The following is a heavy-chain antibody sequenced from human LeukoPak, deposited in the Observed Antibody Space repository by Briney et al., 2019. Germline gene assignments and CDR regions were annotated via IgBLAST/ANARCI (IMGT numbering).Heavy chain of an antibody. CDR2: INANSGDT. Sequence: ASVKVSCKASGYTFTAHYVHWVRQAPGQGLEWMGWINANSGDTKYADRFQGRVTMTRDTSISTAYMELSRLTFDDTAVYYCGRGSYWFDPWGQRTLVTLSS. CDR3: GRGSYWFDP. D-gene: IGHD3-16*01. CDR1: GYTFTAHY. V-gene: IGHV1-2*02. J-gene: IGHJ5*02.